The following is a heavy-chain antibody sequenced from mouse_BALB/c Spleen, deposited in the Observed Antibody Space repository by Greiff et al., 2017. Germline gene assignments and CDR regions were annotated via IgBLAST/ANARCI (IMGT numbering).Heavy chain of an antibody. Sequence: EVKLVESGGGLVQPGGSRKLSCAASGFTFSSFGMHWVRQAPEKGLEWVAYISSGSSTIYYADTVKGRFTISRDNPKNTLFLQMTSLRSEDTAMYYCARKFSSTATTFYYAMDYWGQGTSVTVSS. CDR2: ISSGSSTI. D-gene: IGHD1-2*01. J-gene: IGHJ4*01. CDR3: ARKFSSTATTFYYAMDY. V-gene: IGHV5-17*02. CDR1: GFTFSSFG.